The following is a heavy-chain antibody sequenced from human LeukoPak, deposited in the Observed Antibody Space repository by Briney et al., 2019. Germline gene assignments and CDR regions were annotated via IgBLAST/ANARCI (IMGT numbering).Heavy chain of an antibody. D-gene: IGHD3-3*01. CDR1: GYSFNSQG. V-gene: IGHV7-4-1*02. CDR2: INTNSGNP. J-gene: IGHJ3*01. CDR3: VKEILRFYL. Sequence: GASVKVSCKASGYSFNSQGMNWVRQAPGQGLEWMGWINTNSGNPTYAQGFTGRFVFSLDSAVSTAYLQISNLMPEDTGKYYCVKEILRFYLWVQGTMVIVSS.